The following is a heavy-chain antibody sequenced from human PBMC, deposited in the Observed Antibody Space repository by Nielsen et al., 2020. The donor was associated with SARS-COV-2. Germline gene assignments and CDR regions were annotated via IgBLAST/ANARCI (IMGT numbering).Heavy chain of an antibody. CDR2: IYPGDSDT. D-gene: IGHD6-6*01. J-gene: IGHJ4*02. V-gene: IGHV5-51*01. CDR1: GYSFTSYW. Sequence: GGSLRLSCKGSGYSFTSYWIGWVRQMPGKGLEWMGIIYPGDSDTRYSPSLQGQVTISADKSISTAYLQWSSLKASDTAMYYCARGQLVDYSDWGQGTLVTVSS. CDR3: ARGQLVDYSD.